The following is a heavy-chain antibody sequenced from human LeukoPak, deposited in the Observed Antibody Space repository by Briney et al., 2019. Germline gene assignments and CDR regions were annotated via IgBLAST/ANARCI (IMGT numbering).Heavy chain of an antibody. D-gene: IGHD6-13*01. CDR3: AKDRIAAAGTVDY. Sequence: GGSLRLSCAASGFTFSSYGMHWVRRAPGKGLEWVAFIRYDGSNKYYADSVKGRFTISRDNSKNTLYLQINSLRAEDTAIYYCAKDRIAAAGTVDYWGQGTLVTASS. V-gene: IGHV3-30*02. CDR1: GFTFSSYG. J-gene: IGHJ4*02. CDR2: IRYDGSNK.